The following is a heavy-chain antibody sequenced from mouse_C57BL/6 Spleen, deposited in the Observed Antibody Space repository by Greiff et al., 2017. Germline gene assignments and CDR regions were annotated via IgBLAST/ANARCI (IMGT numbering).Heavy chain of an antibody. CDR2: ISYSGST. Sequence: EVQLVESGPGMVKPSQSLSLTCTVTGYSITSGYDWHWIRHFPGNKLEWMGYISYSGSTNYNPSLKSRISITHDTSKNHFFLKLNSVTTEDTATYYCARGLYDGYSWYFDYWGQGTTLTVSS. V-gene: IGHV3-1*01. D-gene: IGHD2-3*01. CDR1: GYSITSGYD. CDR3: ARGLYDGYSWYFDY. J-gene: IGHJ2*01.